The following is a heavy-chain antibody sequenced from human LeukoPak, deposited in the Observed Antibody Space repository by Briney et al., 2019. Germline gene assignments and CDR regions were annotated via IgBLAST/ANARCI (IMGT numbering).Heavy chain of an antibody. D-gene: IGHD1/OR15-1a*01. J-gene: IGHJ5*02. CDR2: IYHSGST. CDR3: AAYLKTRNP. Sequence: SETLSLTCTVSGYSISSGYYWGWIRQPPGKGLEWIGSIYHSGSTYYNPSLKSRVTISVDTSKNQFSLKLSSVTAADTAVYYCAAYLKTRNPWGQGTLVTVSS. V-gene: IGHV4-38-2*02. CDR1: GYSISSGYY.